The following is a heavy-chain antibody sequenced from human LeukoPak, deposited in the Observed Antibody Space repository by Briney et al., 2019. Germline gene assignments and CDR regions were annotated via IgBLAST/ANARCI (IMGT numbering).Heavy chain of an antibody. CDR3: ASIVVVAADAKNDY. CDR1: GFTFRSYG. CDR2: IRYDGSNK. J-gene: IGHJ4*02. V-gene: IGHV3-30*02. D-gene: IGHD2-15*01. Sequence: GGSLRLSCAASGFTFRSYGMHRVREAPGRGLEWGAFIRYDGSNKYYADSVKGRFTISRDNSKNTLYLQMNSLRAEDTAVYYCASIVVVAADAKNDYWGQGTLVTVSS.